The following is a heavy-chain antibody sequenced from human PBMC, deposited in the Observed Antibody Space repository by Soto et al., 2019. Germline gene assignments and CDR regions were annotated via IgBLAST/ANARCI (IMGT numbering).Heavy chain of an antibody. V-gene: IGHV4-31*11. CDR3: AICSASWYWFDP. CDR2: IYYTGRT. Sequence: SESLSLTCAVSGDSIDDGAYYWTWIRRQPGKGLEWLGYIYYTGRTAYNPSLQSRLTISLDTSNNQFSLRLNSVTAADTGVYYCAICSASWYWFDPWGQGTQVTVSS. D-gene: IGHD6-13*01. J-gene: IGHJ5*02. CDR1: GDSIDDGAYY.